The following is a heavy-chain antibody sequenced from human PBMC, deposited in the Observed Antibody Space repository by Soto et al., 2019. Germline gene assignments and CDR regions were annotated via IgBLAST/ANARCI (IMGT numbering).Heavy chain of an antibody. CDR3: ARDQSHRYYDSSGYPDY. Sequence: ASVKPSCTASGYTFTSNGISWVRQAPGQGLEWMGWISAYNGNTNYAQKLQGRVTMTTDTSTSTAYMELRSLRSDDTAVYYCARDQSHRYYDSSGYPDYLGQGTLVT. V-gene: IGHV1-18*04. D-gene: IGHD3-22*01. CDR1: GYTFTSNG. CDR2: ISAYNGNT. J-gene: IGHJ4*02.